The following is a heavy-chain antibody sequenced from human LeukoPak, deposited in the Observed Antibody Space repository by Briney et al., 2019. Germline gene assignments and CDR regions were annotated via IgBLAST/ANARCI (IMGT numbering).Heavy chain of an antibody. J-gene: IGHJ5*02. CDR1: GGTFSSYA. Sequence: SVKVSCKASGGTFSSYAISWVRQAPGQGLEWMGGIIPIFGTANYGQKFQGRVTITTDESTSTAYMELSSLRSEDTAVYYCARGERVANNWFDPWGQGTLVTVSS. D-gene: IGHD1-1*01. CDR3: ARGERVANNWFDP. CDR2: IIPIFGTA. V-gene: IGHV1-69*05.